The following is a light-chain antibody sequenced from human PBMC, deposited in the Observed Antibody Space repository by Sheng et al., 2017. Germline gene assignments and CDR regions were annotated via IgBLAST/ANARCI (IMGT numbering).Light chain of an antibody. CDR2: RNT. Sequence: QSVLTQPPSVSGTPGRASPSLVLEAAPISEVMMFTGTSTSQERPPNLLIYRNTRRPSGVPDRFSGSKSGTSASLAISGLRSEDEADYYCAAWDDILSVLFGGGTKLTVL. CDR3: AAWDDILSVL. CDR1: APISEVM. V-gene: IGLV1-47*01. J-gene: IGLJ2*01.